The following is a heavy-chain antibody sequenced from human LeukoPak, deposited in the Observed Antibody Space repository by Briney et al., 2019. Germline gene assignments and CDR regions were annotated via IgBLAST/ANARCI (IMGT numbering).Heavy chain of an antibody. CDR1: GGSISSYY. CDR3: ASDSSGYYSPPFFDY. Sequence: QASETLSLTCTVSGGSISSYYWSWIRQPPGKGLEWIGYIYYSGSTNYNPSLKSRVTISVDTSKNQFSLKLSSVTAADTAVYYCASDSSGYYSPPFFDYWGQGTLVTVSS. J-gene: IGHJ4*02. CDR2: IYYSGST. D-gene: IGHD3-22*01. V-gene: IGHV4-59*01.